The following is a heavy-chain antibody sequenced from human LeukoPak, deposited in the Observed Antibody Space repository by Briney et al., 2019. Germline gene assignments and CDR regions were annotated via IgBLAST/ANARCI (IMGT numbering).Heavy chain of an antibody. CDR3: AKVPENHYYDSSGYGDY. CDR1: GFTVSSNY. CDR2: ISGSGGST. Sequence: GGSLRLSCAASGFTVSSNYMSWVRQAPGKGLEWVSAISGSGGSTYYADSVKGRFTISRDNSKNTLYLQMNSLRAEDTAVYYCAKVPENHYYDSSGYGDYWGQGTLVTVSS. J-gene: IGHJ4*02. D-gene: IGHD3-22*01. V-gene: IGHV3-23*01.